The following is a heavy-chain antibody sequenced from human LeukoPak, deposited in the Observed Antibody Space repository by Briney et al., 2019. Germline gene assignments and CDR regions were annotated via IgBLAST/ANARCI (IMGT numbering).Heavy chain of an antibody. CDR2: IRSKANNYET. CDR3: ARLTERSGCPHY. CDR1: GFTFSGSA. V-gene: IGHV3-73*01. D-gene: IGHD6-19*01. Sequence: GSLRLSCAASGFTFSGSAMHWVRRASGKGLEWVGRIRSKANNYETTYAPSVKGRFAISRDDSKNTAYLQMNGLKTEDTAMYYCARLTERSGCPHYWGQGTLVTVSS. J-gene: IGHJ4*02.